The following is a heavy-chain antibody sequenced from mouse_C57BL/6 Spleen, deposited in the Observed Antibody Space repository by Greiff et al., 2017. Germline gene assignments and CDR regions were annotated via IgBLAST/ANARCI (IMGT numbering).Heavy chain of an antibody. J-gene: IGHJ3*01. CDR3: VRERGLYFPWFAD. Sequence: EVQLVGSGGGLVQPKGPWKLSCAASGFTFNTYAMHWVRRAPGKGLEWVARIRSKSSIHATYYGDSVKDRFIISRDNSQRLLYLQMNDLKTEDTAMYYCVRERGLYFPWFADWGQGTLVTVSA. CDR1: GFTFNTYA. CDR2: IRSKSSIHAT. D-gene: IGHD2-1*01. V-gene: IGHV10-3*01.